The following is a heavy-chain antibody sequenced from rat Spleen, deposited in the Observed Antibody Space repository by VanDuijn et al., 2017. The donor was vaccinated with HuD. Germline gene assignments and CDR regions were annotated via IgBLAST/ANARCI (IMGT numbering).Heavy chain of an antibody. Sequence: EVQLVESGGGLVQPGRSLKLSCAASGFTFSNYGMAWVCQAPTKGLEWVATINYDGSGTYYRDSVKGRFTISRDNAKSTLYLQMNILRSADTATYYCARPNAYYGYNNVMDVWGQGVSVTVSS. CDR3: ARPNAYYGYNNVMDV. V-gene: IGHV5-29*01. CDR1: GFTFSNYG. D-gene: IGHD1-9*01. J-gene: IGHJ4*01. CDR2: INYDGSGT.